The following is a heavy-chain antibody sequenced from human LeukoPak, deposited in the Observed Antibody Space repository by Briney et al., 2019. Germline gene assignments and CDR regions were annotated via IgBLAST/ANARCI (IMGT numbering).Heavy chain of an antibody. CDR3: ARGLDDYVDQNWFDP. D-gene: IGHD4-17*01. CDR1: GGSISSGGYS. V-gene: IGHV4-30-2*01. CDR2: IYHSGST. Sequence: SQTLSLTCAVSGGSISSGGYSWRWIRQPPGKGLEWIGYIYHSGSTYYNPSLKSRVTISVDRSKNQFSLKLSSVTAADTAVYYCARGLDDYVDQNWFDPWGQGTLVTVSS. J-gene: IGHJ5*02.